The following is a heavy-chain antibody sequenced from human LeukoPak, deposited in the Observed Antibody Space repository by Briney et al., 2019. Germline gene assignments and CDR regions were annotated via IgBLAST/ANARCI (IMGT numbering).Heavy chain of an antibody. V-gene: IGHV4-34*01. CDR2: ISHTLRA. CDR3: AGIRRTYGDFVSPLDP. J-gene: IGHJ5*02. D-gene: IGHD4-17*01. CDR1: GGSFNDYY. Sequence: PSETLSLTCAVYGGSFNDYYGSWIRQPPGQGLEWIGEISHTLRATYNASLKSRVVISVDTSRSQFSLSLNSVTAADTAVYYCAGIRRTYGDFVSPLDPWGQGTLVTVSS.